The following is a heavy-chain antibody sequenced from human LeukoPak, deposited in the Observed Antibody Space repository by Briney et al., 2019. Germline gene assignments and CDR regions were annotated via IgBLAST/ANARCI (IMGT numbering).Heavy chain of an antibody. J-gene: IGHJ6*03. Sequence: GGSLRLSCAASGFTFSSYDMHWVRQAPGKGLEWVSSISSSRSYIYYADSGKGRFTISRDNAKNSLYLQKNSLRAEDTAVYYCARDPYSGSYGNYYYYFMDVWGKGTTVTISS. CDR3: ARDPYSGSYGNYYYYFMDV. V-gene: IGHV3-21*06. CDR1: GFTFSSYD. CDR2: ISSSRSYI. D-gene: IGHD1-26*01.